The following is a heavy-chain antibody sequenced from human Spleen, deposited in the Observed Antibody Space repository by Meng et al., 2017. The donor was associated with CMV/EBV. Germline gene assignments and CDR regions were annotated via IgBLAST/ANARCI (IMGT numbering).Heavy chain of an antibody. V-gene: IGHV1-46*01. Sequence: ASVKVSCKASGYTFIAYYMHWVRQAPGEGLEWLGIINPTGGSTVYAQTFKDRVTMTRDTSTSTVYMELRSLRSEDTAVYYCVKGSVGFSSSWSSWGQGTLVTVSS. CDR2: INPTGGST. J-gene: IGHJ4*02. CDR3: VKGSVGFSSSWSS. D-gene: IGHD6-13*01. CDR1: GYTFIAYY.